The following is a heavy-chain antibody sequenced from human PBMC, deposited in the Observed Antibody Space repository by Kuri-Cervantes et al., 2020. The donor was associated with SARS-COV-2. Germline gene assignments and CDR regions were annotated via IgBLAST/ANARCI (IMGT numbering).Heavy chain of an antibody. V-gene: IGHV3-23*01. J-gene: IGHJ4*02. Sequence: GGSLRLSCAASGFTFSSYAMSWVRQAPGKGLEWVSAISGSGGSTYYADSVKGRFTISRDNSKNTLYLQMNSLRAEDTAVYYCARVTPGLVVVPAAIPNWGQGTLVTVSS. CDR1: GFTFSSYA. CDR2: ISGSGGST. CDR3: ARVTPGLVVVPAAIPN. D-gene: IGHD2-2*01.